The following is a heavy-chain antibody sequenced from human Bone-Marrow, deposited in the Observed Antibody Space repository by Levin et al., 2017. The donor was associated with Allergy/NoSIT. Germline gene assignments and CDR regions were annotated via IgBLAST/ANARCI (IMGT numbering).Heavy chain of an antibody. D-gene: IGHD2-15*01. CDR3: ARQDKLHYYFDS. V-gene: IGHV3-21*01. CDR2: ISSSGSYI. CDR1: GFTFSSYS. Sequence: SCAASGFTFSSYSMNWVRQAPGKGLEWVSAISSSGSYIYYADSLKGRFTISRDNSKNSLYLQMNSLRAEDTAVYYCARQDKLHYYFDSWGQGTLVAVSS. J-gene: IGHJ4*02.